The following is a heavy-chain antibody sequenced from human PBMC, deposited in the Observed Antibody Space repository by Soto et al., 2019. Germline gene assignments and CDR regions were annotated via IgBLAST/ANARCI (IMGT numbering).Heavy chain of an antibody. V-gene: IGHV1-24*01. CDR2: FDPEDGET. D-gene: IGHD2-15*01. CDR1: GYTLTELS. Sequence: QVQLVQSGAEVKKPGASVKVSCKVSGYTLTELSMHWVRQAPGKGLEWMGGFDPEDGETIYAQKFQGRVTMTEDTSTGTAYMELRSLRSEDTAVYYCASPSLLLGWSAIGYFDYWGQGTLVTVSS. CDR3: ASPSLLLGWSAIGYFDY. J-gene: IGHJ4*02.